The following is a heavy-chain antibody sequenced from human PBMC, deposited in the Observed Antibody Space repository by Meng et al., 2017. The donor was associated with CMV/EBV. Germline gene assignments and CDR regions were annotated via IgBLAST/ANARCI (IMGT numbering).Heavy chain of an antibody. V-gene: IGHV3-49*04. CDR3: TRELPSLRYCSGGSCYSYDY. D-gene: IGHD2-15*01. Sequence: GESLKIPCTASGFTFGYYAMGWVRQAPGKGLEWVGFIRSKAYGVTTEYAASVKGRFTISRDDSQSIAYLQMNSLKTEDTAVYYCTRELPSLRYCSGGSCYSYDYWGQGTLVTVSS. CDR1: GFTFGYYA. CDR2: IRSKAYGVTT. J-gene: IGHJ4*02.